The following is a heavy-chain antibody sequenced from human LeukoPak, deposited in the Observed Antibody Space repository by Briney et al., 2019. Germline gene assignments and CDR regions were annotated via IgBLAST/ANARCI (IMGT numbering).Heavy chain of an antibody. CDR2: IGTAGDT. CDR1: GFTFSSYD. Sequence: GGSLRLSRAASGFTFSSYDMHWVRQATGKGLEWVSAIGTAGDTYYPGSVKGRFTISRENAKNSLYLQMNSLRAEDTAVYYCARDDVWGSYRYTPLDYWGQGTLVTVSS. CDR3: ARDDVWGSYRYTPLDY. D-gene: IGHD3-16*02. V-gene: IGHV3-13*01. J-gene: IGHJ4*02.